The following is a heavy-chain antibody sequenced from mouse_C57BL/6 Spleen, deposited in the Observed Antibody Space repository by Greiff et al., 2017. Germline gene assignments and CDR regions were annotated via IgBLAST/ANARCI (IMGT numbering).Heavy chain of an antibody. V-gene: IGHV1-18*01. CDR1: GYTFTDYN. CDR3: ARSYYGSSPYWYFDV. D-gene: IGHD1-1*01. J-gene: IGHJ1*03. CDR2: INPNNGGT. Sequence: EVQLQQSGPELVKPGASVKIPCKASGYTFTDYNMDWVKQSHGKSLEWIGDINPNNGGTIYNQKFKGKATLTVDKSSSTAYMELRSLTSEDTAVYYGARSYYGSSPYWYFDVWGTGTTVTVSS.